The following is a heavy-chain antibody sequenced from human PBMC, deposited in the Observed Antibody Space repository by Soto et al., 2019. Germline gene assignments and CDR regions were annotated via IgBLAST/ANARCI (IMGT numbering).Heavy chain of an antibody. D-gene: IGHD4-17*01. CDR1: GFTFSSHS. J-gene: IGHJ4*02. CDR2: ISSSSTYI. V-gene: IGHV3-21*01. CDR3: GRDASGIQGPVYGDYGGNY. Sequence: EVQLVESGGGLVKPGGSLRLSCAASGFTFSSHSMNWVRQAPGKGLEWVSSISSSSTYIYYADSVKGRFTISRDNAKNSLYLQMNSLRAEDTAVYYGGRDASGIQGPVYGDYGGNYWGQGTLVAVSS.